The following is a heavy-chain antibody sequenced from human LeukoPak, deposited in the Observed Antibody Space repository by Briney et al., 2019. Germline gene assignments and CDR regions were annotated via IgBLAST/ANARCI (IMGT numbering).Heavy chain of an antibody. J-gene: IGHJ4*02. CDR1: GFTFSKYW. CDR2: INTDWTVT. Sequence: PMGSLRLSCAASGFTFSKYWMLWVRQAPGKGLESVSRINTDWTVTTYADSVKGRFTVSRDNADNTMFLQMNSVRDEDTAVYYCATKQWLAPPPDSWGQGTPVSVSS. D-gene: IGHD6-19*01. V-gene: IGHV3-74*01. CDR3: ATKQWLAPPPDS.